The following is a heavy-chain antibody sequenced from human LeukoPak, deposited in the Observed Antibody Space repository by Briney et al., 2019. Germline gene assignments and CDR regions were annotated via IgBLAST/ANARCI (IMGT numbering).Heavy chain of an antibody. Sequence: GASVKVSCRATGYTLAGDYLYWVRQVPGQGLECLGWINFNNGGTSCAQKFQGRVSMTRDTSSRTAYMELSRLRFDDTAVYYCARDGPAQMVEFDYWGQGTQVTVSS. D-gene: IGHD6-13*01. CDR1: GYTLAGDY. V-gene: IGHV1-2*02. J-gene: IGHJ4*02. CDR2: INFNNGGT. CDR3: ARDGPAQMVEFDY.